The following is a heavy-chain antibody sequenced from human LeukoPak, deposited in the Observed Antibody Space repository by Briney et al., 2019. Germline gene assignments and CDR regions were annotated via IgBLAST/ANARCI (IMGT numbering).Heavy chain of an antibody. CDR3: ARGPAIFYYLDY. CDR2: IYYSGST. CDR1: GGSISSYY. D-gene: IGHD3-3*02. Sequence: SETLSLTCTVSGGSISSYYWSWIRQPPGKGLEWIGYIYYSGSTNYNPSLKSRVTISVDTSKNQFSLKLSSVTAADTAVYFCARGPAIFYYLDYWGQGALVIVSS. J-gene: IGHJ4*02. V-gene: IGHV4-59*12.